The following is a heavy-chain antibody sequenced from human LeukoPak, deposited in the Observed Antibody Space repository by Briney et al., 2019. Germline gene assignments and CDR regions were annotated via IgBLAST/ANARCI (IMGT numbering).Heavy chain of an antibody. J-gene: IGHJ4*02. CDR3: ARGLYSSSWPFDY. V-gene: IGHV4-59*01. D-gene: IGHD6-13*01. CDR1: GGSISSYY. CDR2: IYYSGST. Sequence: PSETLSLTCTVSGGSISSYYWSWIRQPPGKGLEWIGYIYYSGSTNYNPSLKSRVTISVDTSKNQFPLKLSSVTAADTAVYYCARGLYSSSWPFDYWGQGTLVTVSS.